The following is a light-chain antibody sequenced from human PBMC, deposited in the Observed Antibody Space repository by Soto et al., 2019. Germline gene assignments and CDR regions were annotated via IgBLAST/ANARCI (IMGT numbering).Light chain of an antibody. CDR3: SSFTSRSSLI. Sequence: QSALTQPASVSGSPGQSITIFCAGTMRDIGAYNLVSWYQQHPGIAPHLIIYEVRNRPSGSSFRFSGSKSGNTASLTISGLQAEDVADYYCSSFTSRSSLIFGGGTKLTVL. J-gene: IGLJ2*01. CDR1: MRDIGAYNL. CDR2: EVR. V-gene: IGLV2-14*01.